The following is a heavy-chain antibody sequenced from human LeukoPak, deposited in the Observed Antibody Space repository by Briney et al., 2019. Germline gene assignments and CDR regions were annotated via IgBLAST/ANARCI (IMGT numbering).Heavy chain of an antibody. CDR2: IDWDDDK. V-gene: IGHV2-70*11. J-gene: IGHJ4*02. CDR1: GFSLSTSGMC. D-gene: IGHD1-26*01. Sequence: SRPTLFNPTQTLTLTCTFSGFSLSTSGMCVSWIRQPPGKALEWLARIDWDDDKYYSTSLKTRLTISKDTSKNQVVLTMTNMDPVDTATYYCARIRDSGSYFVLDYWVRATIATVPS. CDR3: ARIRDSGSYFVLDY.